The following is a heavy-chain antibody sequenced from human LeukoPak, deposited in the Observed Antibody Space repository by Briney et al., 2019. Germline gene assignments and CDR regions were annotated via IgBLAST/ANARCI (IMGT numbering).Heavy chain of an antibody. D-gene: IGHD3-22*01. CDR2: INPRGGST. V-gene: IGHV1-46*01. Sequence: GASVKVSCKASGYPFTSDYMHWVRQAPGQGLEWMGMINPRGGSTSYTQKFQGRVTMTRDMSTSTVYMELSSLRSEDTAVYYCWVIDDSSVFSPYFDSGARGPLVPFSS. J-gene: IGHJ4*02. CDR1: GYPFTSDY. CDR3: WVIDDSSVFSPYFDS.